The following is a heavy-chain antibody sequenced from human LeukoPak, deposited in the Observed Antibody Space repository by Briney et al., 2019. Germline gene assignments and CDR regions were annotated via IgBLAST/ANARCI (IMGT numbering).Heavy chain of an antibody. J-gene: IGHJ4*02. Sequence: GRSLRLSCAASGFTFSNYAMHWVRQAPGKGLEWVALVSSDGSNKYYADSVKGRFSISRDNSKNTLFLQMNSLRAEDTAVYYCARTAYSSGWTDYWGQGTLVTVSS. V-gene: IGHV3-30-3*01. CDR1: GFTFSNYA. D-gene: IGHD6-19*01. CDR3: ARTAYSSGWTDY. CDR2: VSSDGSNK.